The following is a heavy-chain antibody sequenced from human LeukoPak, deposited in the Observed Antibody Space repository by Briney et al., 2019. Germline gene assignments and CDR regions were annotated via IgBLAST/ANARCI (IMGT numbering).Heavy chain of an antibody. CDR1: GPSFSANA. J-gene: IGHJ5*02. D-gene: IGHD2-21*02. CDR2: IRKNSEKT. CDR3: ALGGDCSS. Sequence: PGGSLRLSCAASGPSFSANAMTWVRQAPGKGLEWISCIRKNSEKTYYADSVKGRFTISRDDSKNTLYLQMSSLRAEDTAVYYCALGGDCSSWGQGTLVTVCS. V-gene: IGHV3-23*01.